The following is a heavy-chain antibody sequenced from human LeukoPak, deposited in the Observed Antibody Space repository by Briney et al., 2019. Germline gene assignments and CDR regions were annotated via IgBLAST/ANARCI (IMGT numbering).Heavy chain of an antibody. CDR1: GYGFSDYY. J-gene: IGHJ1*01. Sequence: ASVKVSCKASGYGFSDYYMHWVRQAPGQGLEYMGWINPNSGDNSCAQKFQGRVTMTRDTSISTAYMELSRLRSDDTAVYYCARYDYSNLDMAEYFQHWGQGTLVTVSS. D-gene: IGHD4-11*01. CDR2: INPNSGDN. CDR3: ARYDYSNLDMAEYFQH. V-gene: IGHV1-2*02.